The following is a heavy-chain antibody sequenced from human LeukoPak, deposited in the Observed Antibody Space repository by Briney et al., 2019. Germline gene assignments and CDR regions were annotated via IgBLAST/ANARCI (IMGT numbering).Heavy chain of an antibody. CDR2: IKQDGSET. J-gene: IGHJ6*02. Sequence: GGSLRLSCAASGFTFSTYWMIWVRQTPGKGLEWVASIKQDGSETHYVDSVKGRFTISRDNTKNSLYLQMNSLRAEDTAVYYCARASSSRNVQNVDVWGQGTTVTVSS. V-gene: IGHV3-7*01. D-gene: IGHD1-1*01. CDR3: ARASSSRNVQNVDV. CDR1: GFTFSTYW.